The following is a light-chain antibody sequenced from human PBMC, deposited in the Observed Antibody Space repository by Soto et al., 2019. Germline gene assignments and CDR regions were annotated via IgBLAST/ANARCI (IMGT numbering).Light chain of an antibody. CDR2: EVN. V-gene: IGLV2-14*01. Sequence: QSALTQPASVSGYPGQSVTISCTGPRSDIGDSNFISWYQHSPGKAPRLLIYEVNNRPSGVSRRFSGSKAGNTASLTVSGLRADVEATYYCSSYAGSDFLVFGGGTQLTVL. CDR1: RSDIGDSNF. J-gene: IGLJ2*01. CDR3: SSYAGSDFLV.